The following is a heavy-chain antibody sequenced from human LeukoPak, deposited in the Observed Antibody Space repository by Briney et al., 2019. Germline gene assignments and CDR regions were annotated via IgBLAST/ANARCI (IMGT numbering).Heavy chain of an antibody. CDR3: ATGITGTWAPPFDY. CDR2: VIPIFGTA. CDR1: GGTFSSYA. D-gene: IGHD1-20*01. J-gene: IGHJ4*02. Sequence: ASVKVSCKASGGTFSSYAISWVRQAPGQGLEWMGRVIPIFGTANYAQKFQGRVTITADKSTSTAYMELSSLRSEDTAVYYCATGITGTWAPPFDYWGQGTLVTVSS. V-gene: IGHV1-69*06.